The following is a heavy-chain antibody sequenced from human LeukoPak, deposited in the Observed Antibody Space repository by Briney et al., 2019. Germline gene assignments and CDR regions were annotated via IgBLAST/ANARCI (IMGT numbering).Heavy chain of an antibody. V-gene: IGHV4-4*02. Sequence: SGTLSLTCAVSGGSISSSNWWSWVRQPPGKGLEWIGEIYHSGSTNYNPSLKSRVTISVDKSKNQFSLKLSSVTAADTAVYYCARQYSSSWYSPYYYGMDVWGQGTTVTVSS. CDR1: GGSISSSNW. D-gene: IGHD6-13*01. CDR3: ARQYSSSWYSPYYYGMDV. CDR2: IYHSGST. J-gene: IGHJ6*02.